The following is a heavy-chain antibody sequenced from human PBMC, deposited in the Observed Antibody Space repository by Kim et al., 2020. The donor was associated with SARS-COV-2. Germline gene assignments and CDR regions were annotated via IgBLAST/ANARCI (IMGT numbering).Heavy chain of an antibody. V-gene: IGHV1-69*13. D-gene: IGHD1-26*01. CDR1: GGTFSSYA. Sequence: SVKVSCKASGGTFSSYAISWVRQAPGQGLEWMGGIIPIFGTANYAQKFQGRVTITADESTSTAYMELSSLRSEDTAVYYCARGDRGSFQYYYYYGMDVWGQGTTVTVSS. CDR3: ARGDRGSFQYYYYYGMDV. CDR2: IIPIFGTA. J-gene: IGHJ6*02.